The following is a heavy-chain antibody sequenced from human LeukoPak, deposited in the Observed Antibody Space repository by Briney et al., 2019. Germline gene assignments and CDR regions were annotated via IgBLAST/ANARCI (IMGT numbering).Heavy chain of an antibody. CDR1: GYTFTSYD. Sequence: ASVKVSCKASGYTFTSYDINWVRQATGQGLEWMGWMNPNSGNTGYAQKFQGRVTMTRNTSISTAYMELSSLRSEDTAVYCCARNHYDSSGYPDAFDIWGQGTMVTVSS. CDR3: ARNHYDSSGYPDAFDI. J-gene: IGHJ3*02. CDR2: MNPNSGNT. V-gene: IGHV1-8*01. D-gene: IGHD3-22*01.